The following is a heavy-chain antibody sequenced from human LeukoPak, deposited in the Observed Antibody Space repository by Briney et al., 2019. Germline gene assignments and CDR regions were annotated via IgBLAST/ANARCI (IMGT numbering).Heavy chain of an antibody. CDR1: GGSISSYY. D-gene: IGHD7-27*01. Sequence: PSETLSLTCTVSGGSISSYYWSWLRQPPGKGLEWIGYIYYSGSTNYNPSLKSRVTISVDTSKNQFSLKLSSVTAADTAVNYCARGTGDELNYYFDYWGQGTLVTVPS. CDR3: ARGTGDELNYYFDY. J-gene: IGHJ4*02. V-gene: IGHV4-59*01. CDR2: IYYSGST.